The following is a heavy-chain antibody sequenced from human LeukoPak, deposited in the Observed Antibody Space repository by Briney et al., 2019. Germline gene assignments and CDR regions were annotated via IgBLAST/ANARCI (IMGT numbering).Heavy chain of an antibody. J-gene: IGHJ6*03. CDR2: IYSGGST. CDR1: GFTVSSNY. D-gene: IGHD2/OR15-2a*01. Sequence: GGSLRLSCAASGFTVSSNYMSWVRQAPGKGLEWVSVIYSGGSTYYADSVKGRFTISRDNSKNTLYLQMNSLRAEDTAVYYCTGGSDKVLSGEYYYYMDVWGTGTTVTVSS. CDR3: TGGSDKVLSGEYYYYMDV. V-gene: IGHV3-66*01.